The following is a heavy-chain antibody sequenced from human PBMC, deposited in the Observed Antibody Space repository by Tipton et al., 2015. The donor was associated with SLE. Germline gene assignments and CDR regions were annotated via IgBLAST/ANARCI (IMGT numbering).Heavy chain of an antibody. CDR3: ARSLFYYDSSGYFENHDAFDI. Sequence: TLSLTCTVSGGSISISSDYWGWIRQPPGKGLGWIGSIYYSGSTYYNPAIKNRVTISVDTSKNLFSLKLSSVTAADTAVYYGARSLFYYDSSGYFENHDAFDIWGQGTMVTVSS. CDR1: GGSISISSDY. CDR2: IYYSGST. V-gene: IGHV4-39*01. J-gene: IGHJ3*02. D-gene: IGHD3-22*01.